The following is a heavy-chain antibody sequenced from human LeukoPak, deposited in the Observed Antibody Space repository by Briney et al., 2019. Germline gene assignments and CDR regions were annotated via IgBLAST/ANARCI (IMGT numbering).Heavy chain of an antibody. CDR1: GYTFTVYY. CDR2: INPNSGGT. V-gene: IGHV1-2*02. Sequence: GASVKVSCKASGYTFTVYYMHWVRQAPGQGLEWMGWINPNSGGTNYAQKFQGRVTMTRDTSISTAYMELSRLRSDDTAVYYCAKGITIFGVVIIYYFGYWGQGTLVTVSS. D-gene: IGHD3-3*01. J-gene: IGHJ4*02. CDR3: AKGITIFGVVIIYYFGY.